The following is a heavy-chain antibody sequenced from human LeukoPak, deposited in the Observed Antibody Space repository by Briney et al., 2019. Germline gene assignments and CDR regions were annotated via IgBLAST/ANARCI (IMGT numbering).Heavy chain of an antibody. CDR2: IGSSSSYI. CDR3: ARDPPPDY. Sequence: GGSLRLSCAASGFTFSSYSMNWVRQAPGKGLEWVSSIGSSSSYIYYADSVKGRFTISRDNAKNSLYLQMNSLRAEDTAVYYCARDPPPDYWGQGTLVTVSS. J-gene: IGHJ4*02. V-gene: IGHV3-21*01. CDR1: GFTFSSYS.